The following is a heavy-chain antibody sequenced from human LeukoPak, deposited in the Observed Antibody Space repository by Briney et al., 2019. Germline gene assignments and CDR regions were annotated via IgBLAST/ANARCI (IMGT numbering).Heavy chain of an antibody. CDR3: ARGGVVVALGSYGMDV. Sequence: GGSLRLSCAASGFSVTSKYMTWVRQAPGKGLEWVSVIYIDGNTYYADSVKGRFTISRDNSKNTLYLQMNTLRAEDTAVYYCARGGVVVALGSYGMDVWDQGTTVTVSS. V-gene: IGHV3-53*01. D-gene: IGHD2-15*01. J-gene: IGHJ6*02. CDR2: IYIDGNT. CDR1: GFSVTSKY.